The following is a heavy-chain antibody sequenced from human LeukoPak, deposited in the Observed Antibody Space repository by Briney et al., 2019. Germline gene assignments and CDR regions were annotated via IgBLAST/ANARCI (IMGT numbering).Heavy chain of an antibody. CDR2: IDSDGRTT. Sequence: SGGSLRLSCAASGFTFSIYWMYWVRQAPGKGLVWVSRIDSDGRTTDYADSLRGRFIISRDNSKNTLYLQMNSLKADDTAIYHCVVASDALDLWGQGTTVTVSS. CDR3: VVASDALDL. CDR1: GFTFSIYW. V-gene: IGHV3-74*01. D-gene: IGHD5-12*01. J-gene: IGHJ3*01.